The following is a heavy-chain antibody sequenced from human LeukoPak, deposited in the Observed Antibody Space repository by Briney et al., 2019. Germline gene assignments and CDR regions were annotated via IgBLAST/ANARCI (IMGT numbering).Heavy chain of an antibody. CDR1: EFTFSSYW. D-gene: IGHD6-19*01. V-gene: IGHV3-7*01. CDR2: IKQDGSER. Sequence: GGSLRLSCAASEFTFSSYWMSWVRQAPGKGLEWVANIKQDGSERNYVGSMKGRFTISRDNAKNSLYLQMNSLRAEDTAVYYCARDGGWYRDYWGQGTLVTVSS. J-gene: IGHJ4*02. CDR3: ARDGGWYRDY.